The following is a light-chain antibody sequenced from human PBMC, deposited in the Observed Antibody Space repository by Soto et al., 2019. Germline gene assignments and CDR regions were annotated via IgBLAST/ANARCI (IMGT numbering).Light chain of an antibody. CDR2: GAS. Sequence: EIVLTQSPGTLSLSPGERATLSCRASQSVRNSYLARYQHKAAQAPRLLIYGASSRTTGTPDRFSGSGSGTDFTLTSSRLEPEDLAVYYCQQYGGSPYAFGQGTKLEIK. CDR3: QQYGGSPYA. J-gene: IGKJ2*01. CDR1: QSVRNSY. V-gene: IGKV3-20*01.